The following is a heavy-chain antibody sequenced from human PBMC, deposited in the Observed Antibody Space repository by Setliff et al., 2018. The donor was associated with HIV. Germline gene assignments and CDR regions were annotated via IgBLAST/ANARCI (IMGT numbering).Heavy chain of an antibody. J-gene: IGHJ4*02. CDR2: ISAENGNT. Sequence: ASVKVSCKAYDYSFSSYGLNWVRQAPGQGLEWLGWISAENGNTNYAQKFQGRVIMTTDTSTSTAYMELKSLRSDDTAVYFCARDRSPTVAGTFGYWGQGTLVTVSS. CDR3: ARDRSPTVAGTFGY. CDR1: DYSFSSYG. D-gene: IGHD6-19*01. V-gene: IGHV1-18*01.